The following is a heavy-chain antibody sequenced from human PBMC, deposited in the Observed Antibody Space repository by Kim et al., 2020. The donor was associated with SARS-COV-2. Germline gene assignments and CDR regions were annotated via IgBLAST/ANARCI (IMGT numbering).Heavy chain of an antibody. CDR1: GFVFDDYA. V-gene: IGHV3-9*01. D-gene: IGHD2-2*01. CDR2: INWDGANP. CDR3: VKSYHMGDYYALDV. Sequence: SLRLSCEVSGFVFDDYAMQWVRQVPGKGLEWVAGINWDGANPGYADSVKGRFSISRDNAKNFLYLQMDSLRPEDTALCYCVKSYHMGDYYALDVWGKGTTVTVSS. J-gene: IGHJ6*04.